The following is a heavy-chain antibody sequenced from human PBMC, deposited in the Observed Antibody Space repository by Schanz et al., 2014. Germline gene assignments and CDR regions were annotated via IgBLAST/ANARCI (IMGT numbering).Heavy chain of an antibody. V-gene: IGHV1-46*01. D-gene: IGHD5-12*01. CDR2: INPSGGST. CDR1: GYTFTTYY. Sequence: QVQLLQSGAEVKKPGASMKVSCKASGYTFTTYYMLWVRQAPGQGLEWMGIINPSGGSTRYGQKCHVRITETTDTSTSTVYLKLSSLRSDDTAGDYCGRGYSRSYIDPWGQGSLXTVST. CDR3: GRGYSRSYIDP. J-gene: IGHJ5*02.